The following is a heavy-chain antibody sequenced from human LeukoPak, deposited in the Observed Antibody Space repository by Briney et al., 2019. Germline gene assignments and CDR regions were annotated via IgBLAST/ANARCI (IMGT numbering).Heavy chain of an antibody. Sequence: PGGSLRLSCAASGFTFDDYAMHWVRQAPGKGLEWVSGISWNSGSIGYADSVKGRFTISRDNAKNSLYLQMNSLRVEDMALYYCAKDRVGGWDGGAFDMWGQGTMVTVSS. J-gene: IGHJ3*02. CDR2: ISWNSGSI. CDR3: AKDRVGGWDGGAFDM. CDR1: GFTFDDYA. V-gene: IGHV3-9*03. D-gene: IGHD6-19*01.